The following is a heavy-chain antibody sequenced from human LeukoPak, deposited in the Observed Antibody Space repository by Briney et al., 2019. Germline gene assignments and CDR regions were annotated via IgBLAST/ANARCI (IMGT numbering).Heavy chain of an antibody. CDR1: GGSISSSSYY. CDR2: IYYSGST. CDR3: ASLGWLQFFFDY. V-gene: IGHV4-39*01. Sequence: PSETLSLTCTVSGGSISSSSYYWGWIRQPPGKGLEWIGSIYYSGSTYYNPSLKSRVTISVDTSKIQFSLKLSSVTAADTAVYYCASLGWLQFFFDYWGQGTLVTVSS. J-gene: IGHJ4*02. D-gene: IGHD5-24*01.